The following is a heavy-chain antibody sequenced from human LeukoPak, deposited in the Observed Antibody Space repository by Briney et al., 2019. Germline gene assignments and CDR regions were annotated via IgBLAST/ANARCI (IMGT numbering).Heavy chain of an antibody. J-gene: IGHJ3*02. V-gene: IGHV3-20*04. Sequence: GGSLRLSCAASGFTFDDYAMHWVRQAPGKGLEWVSGINWNGGSTGYADSVKGRFTISRDNAKNSLYLQMNSLRAEDTALYYCARVLRFLEWASGAFDIWGQGTMVTVSS. D-gene: IGHD3-3*01. CDR1: GFTFDDYA. CDR3: ARVLRFLEWASGAFDI. CDR2: INWNGGST.